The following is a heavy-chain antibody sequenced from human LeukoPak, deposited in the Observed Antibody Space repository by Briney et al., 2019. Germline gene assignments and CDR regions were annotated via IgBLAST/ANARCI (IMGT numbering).Heavy chain of an antibody. CDR3: ARRTYYYGSGSPRALDY. V-gene: IGHV4-34*01. D-gene: IGHD3-10*01. J-gene: IGHJ4*02. CDR1: GGSFSGYY. CDR2: INHSGST. Sequence: PSETLSLTCAVYGGSFSGYYWSWIRQPPGKGLEWIGEINHSGSTNYNPSLKSRVTISVDTSKNQFSLKLSSVTAADTVVYYCARRTYYYGSGSPRALDYWGQGTLVTVSS.